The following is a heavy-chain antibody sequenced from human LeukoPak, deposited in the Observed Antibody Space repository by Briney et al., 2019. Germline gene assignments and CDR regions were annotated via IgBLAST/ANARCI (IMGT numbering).Heavy chain of an antibody. Sequence: SETLSLTCAVYGGSFSGYYWSWIRQPPWKGLEWIGEINHSGSTNYNPSLKSRVTISVDTSKNQFSLKLSSVTAADTAVYYCARHSPISIDYWGQGTLVTVSS. D-gene: IGHD1-26*01. CDR2: INHSGST. CDR1: GGSFSGYY. J-gene: IGHJ4*02. V-gene: IGHV4-34*01. CDR3: ARHSPISIDY.